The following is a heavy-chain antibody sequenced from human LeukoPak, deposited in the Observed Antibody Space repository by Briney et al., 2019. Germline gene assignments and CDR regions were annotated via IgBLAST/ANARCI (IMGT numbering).Heavy chain of an antibody. CDR3: ARRSPGTSSLFYYYMDV. V-gene: IGHV3-23*01. D-gene: IGHD1-26*01. CDR1: NFTFSQHA. CDR2: ISSSGSST. Sequence: GGSLRLSFEASNFTFSQHAMNGIRQAPGKGLEGVSGISSSGSSTFFADHVKGRFTISRDNAKNSLYLQMTTLQAEDTAVYYCARRSPGTSSLFYYYMDVWGKGTTVTVSS. J-gene: IGHJ6*03.